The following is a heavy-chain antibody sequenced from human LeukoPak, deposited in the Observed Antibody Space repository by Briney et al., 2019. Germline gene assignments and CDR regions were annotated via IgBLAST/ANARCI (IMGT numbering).Heavy chain of an antibody. CDR3: ARSCTSTSCFHWFAP. J-gene: IGHJ5*02. Sequence: SQTVSLTCTVCGVSISSGSYYWRGIRQPAGKVLEWIGRIYTSGSTHYNPSLKRRVTIEVDTSKNQVSLKLSSVTAADTAVYYSARSCTSTSCFHWFAPSGQGTPVTASS. CDR2: IYTSGST. V-gene: IGHV4-61*02. CDR1: GVSISSGSYY. D-gene: IGHD2-2*01.